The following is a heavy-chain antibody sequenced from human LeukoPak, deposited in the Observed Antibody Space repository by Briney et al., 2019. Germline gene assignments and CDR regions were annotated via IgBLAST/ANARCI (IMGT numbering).Heavy chain of an antibody. CDR2: IKVDGSVT. D-gene: IGHD2-15*01. V-gene: IGHV3-74*01. CDR1: GFAFRNYG. CDR3: ANSAYSDP. Sequence: GGSLRLSCAASGFAFRNYGMSWVRQAPGTGLVSLSHIKVDGSVTTYADSVKGRFTISRDNAKNILFLQMNSLTAEDTSVYYCANSAYSDPWGQGTPVTASS. J-gene: IGHJ5*02.